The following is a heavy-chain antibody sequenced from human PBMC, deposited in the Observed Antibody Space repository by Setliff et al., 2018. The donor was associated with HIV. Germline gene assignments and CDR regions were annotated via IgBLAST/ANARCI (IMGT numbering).Heavy chain of an antibody. CDR1: GGSISSSSYY. V-gene: IGHV4-39*01. Sequence: PSETLSLTCTVSGGSISSSSYYWGWIRQPPGKGLEWIGSIYYSGSAYYSPSLKSRVTISVDTSKSQFSLKLSSVTAADTAVYYCARRKGYCSGPSCLEFSWFDPWGQGTLVTVSS. CDR3: ARRKGYCSGPSCLEFSWFDP. D-gene: IGHD2-2*01. J-gene: IGHJ5*02. CDR2: IYYSGSA.